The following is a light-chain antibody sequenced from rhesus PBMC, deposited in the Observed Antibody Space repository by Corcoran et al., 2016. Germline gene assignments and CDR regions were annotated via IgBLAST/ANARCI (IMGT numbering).Light chain of an antibody. CDR1: QGINNW. CDR3: QQHNFNPRT. V-gene: IGKV1-33*02. CDR2: TAS. J-gene: IGKJ1*01. Sequence: DIQMTQSPSSSSASVGDRVTITCQASQGINNWVAWYQQKPGKAPKLLIYTASTWQSGVPPRFSGSGSGTEFTLPLSSLQPDDFAACCVQQHNFNPRTFVQGAKVDIK.